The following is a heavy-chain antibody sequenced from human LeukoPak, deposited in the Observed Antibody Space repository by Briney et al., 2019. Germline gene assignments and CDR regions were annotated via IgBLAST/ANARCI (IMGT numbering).Heavy chain of an antibody. D-gene: IGHD3-3*01. CDR1: GYTFTSYG. CDR2: ISAYNGNK. CDR3: ARGILRFLEWLPLPGPFDR. Sequence: ASVKVSCKASGYTFTSYGISWVRQAPGQGLEWMGWISAYNGNKNYAQKLQGRVTMTTDTSTSTAYMELRSLRSDDTAVYYCARGILRFLEWLPLPGPFDRWGQGTLVTVSS. J-gene: IGHJ5*02. V-gene: IGHV1-18*01.